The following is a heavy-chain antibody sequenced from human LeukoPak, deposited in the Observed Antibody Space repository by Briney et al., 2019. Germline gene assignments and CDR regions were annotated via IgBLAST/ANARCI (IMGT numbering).Heavy chain of an antibody. J-gene: IGHJ3*02. CDR1: GGSISSNSYF. Sequence: SETLSLTCTVSGGSISSNSYFWGWIRQPPGKGLEWIGIIHYSGSIYYSPSPKSRLSISIDTSKNQFPLKLSSVTAADTAVYYCASQKTLVRGAIRLFDASDIWGQGTVVTVSS. CDR2: IHYSGSI. D-gene: IGHD3-10*01. CDR3: ASQKTLVRGAIRLFDASDI. V-gene: IGHV4-39*01.